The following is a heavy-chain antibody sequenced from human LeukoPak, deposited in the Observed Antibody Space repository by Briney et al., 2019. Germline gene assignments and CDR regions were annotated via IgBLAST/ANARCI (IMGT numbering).Heavy chain of an antibody. Sequence: PSESLSLTCTVSGGSISSYYWSWVRQPPGKGLVWIGYIYYSGSTNYNPSLKSRVTMPVDTSKNQSSLKLSSVTAADTAVYYCARAAPLLVAPQDYWGQGTLVTVSS. J-gene: IGHJ4*02. D-gene: IGHD2-21*01. CDR1: GGSISSYY. CDR3: ARAAPLLVAPQDY. CDR2: IYYSGST. V-gene: IGHV4-59*01.